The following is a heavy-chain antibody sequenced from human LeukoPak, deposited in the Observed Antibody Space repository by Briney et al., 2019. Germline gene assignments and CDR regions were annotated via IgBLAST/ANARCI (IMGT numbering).Heavy chain of an antibody. CDR2: INPISGAT. CDR3: ARGPASGYFSSNFDY. CDR1: GYIFTDYN. V-gene: IGHV1-2*02. J-gene: IGHJ4*02. Sequence: ASVKVSCKASGYIFTDYNIQWVRQAPGQGLEWMGWINPISGATKSAQRFQGRVAMTRDTSISTAYMELISLRYDDTAVYYCARGPASGYFSSNFDYWGQGTLVTVSP. D-gene: IGHD3-22*01.